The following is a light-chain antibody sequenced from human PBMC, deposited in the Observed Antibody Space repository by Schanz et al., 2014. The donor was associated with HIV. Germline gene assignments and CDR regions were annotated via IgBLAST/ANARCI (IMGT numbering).Light chain of an antibody. Sequence: EIVMTQSPATLSVSPGERATLSCRASQSVSRKLAWYQQKPGQAPRLLIYGASIRATGFPVRFSGSGSGTEFTLTISNLQSEDFAVYYCQQYNKWPRVTFGGGTKVEI. J-gene: IGKJ4*01. CDR2: GAS. V-gene: IGKV3-15*01. CDR3: QQYNKWPRVT. CDR1: QSVSRK.